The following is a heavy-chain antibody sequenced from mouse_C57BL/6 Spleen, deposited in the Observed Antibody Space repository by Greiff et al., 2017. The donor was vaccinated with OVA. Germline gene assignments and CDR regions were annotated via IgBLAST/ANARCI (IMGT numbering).Heavy chain of an antibody. Sequence: VQLQQSGPELVKPGASVKISCKASGYTFTDYYMNWVKQSHGKSLEWIGDINPNNGGTSYNQKFKGKATLTVDKSSSTAYMELRSLTSEDSAVYYCARSGNYGSSSSYYFDYWGQGTTLTVSS. CDR1: GYTFTDYY. D-gene: IGHD1-1*01. V-gene: IGHV1-26*01. CDR2: INPNNGGT. CDR3: ARSGNYGSSSSYYFDY. J-gene: IGHJ2*01.